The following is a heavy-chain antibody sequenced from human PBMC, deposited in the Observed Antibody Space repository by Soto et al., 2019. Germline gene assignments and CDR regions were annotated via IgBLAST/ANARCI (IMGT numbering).Heavy chain of an antibody. Sequence: QVQLVQSGAEVKKPGASVKVSCKASGYTFTSYVISWVRQAPGQGLEWMGWINGYNGNTNHAQKLQGRVTMSTDTSTSTAYMELRSLRSDDSAVYYCARMGDVPYYYYGMDVWGQGTTVTVSS. CDR3: ARMGDVPYYYYGMDV. CDR2: INGYNGNT. CDR1: GYTFTSYV. V-gene: IGHV1-18*01. J-gene: IGHJ6*02. D-gene: IGHD3-16*01.